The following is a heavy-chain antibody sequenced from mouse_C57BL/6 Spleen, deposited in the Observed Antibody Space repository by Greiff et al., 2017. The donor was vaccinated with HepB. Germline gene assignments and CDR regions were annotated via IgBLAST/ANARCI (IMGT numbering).Heavy chain of an antibody. CDR2: INPNNGGT. CDR3: AKWDYYGRLGDY. V-gene: IGHV1-26*01. CDR1: GYTFTDYY. D-gene: IGHD1-1*01. Sequence: VQLQQSGPELVKPGASVKISCKASGYTFTDYYMNWVKQSHGKSLEWIGDINPNNGGTSYNQKFKGKATLTVDKSSSTAYMELRSLTSEDSAVYYCAKWDYYGRLGDYWGQGTTLTVSS. J-gene: IGHJ2*01.